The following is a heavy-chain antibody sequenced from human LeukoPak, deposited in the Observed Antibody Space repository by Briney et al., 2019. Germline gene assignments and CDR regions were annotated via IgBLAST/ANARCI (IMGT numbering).Heavy chain of an antibody. V-gene: IGHV4-30-2*01. Sequence: SETLSLTCTVSGGSISSGGYYWSWIRQPPGKGLEWIGYIYHSGSTYYNPSLKSRVTISVDRSKNQFSLKLSSVTAADTAVYYCARVPRAPPSESAWYFDLWGRGTLVTVSS. CDR3: ARVPRAPPSESAWYFDL. CDR2: IYHSGST. J-gene: IGHJ2*01. CDR1: GGSISSGGYY.